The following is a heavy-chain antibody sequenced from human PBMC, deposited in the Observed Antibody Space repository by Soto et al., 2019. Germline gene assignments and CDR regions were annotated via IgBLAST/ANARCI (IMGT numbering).Heavy chain of an antibody. D-gene: IGHD2-2*01. CDR2: INPNSGGT. CDR1: GYTFTDYF. Sequence: VEMVQSGSAVKKPGASVKVSCKASGYTFTDYFIHWVRQAPGQGLEWMGWINPNSGGTNYAQTFQGRVTLTRDTYITTVYRDLSRLRSDDTATYYCARDTNIPANDIHDGRWGKGTLVTVSS. V-gene: IGHV1-2*02. J-gene: IGHJ4*02. CDR3: ARDTNIPANDIHDGR.